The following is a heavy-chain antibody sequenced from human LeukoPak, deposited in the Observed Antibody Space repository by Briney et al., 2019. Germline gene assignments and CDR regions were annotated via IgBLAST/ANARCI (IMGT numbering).Heavy chain of an antibody. D-gene: IGHD3-3*01. CDR1: GFDFSSNW. CDR2: IKGDGIST. V-gene: IGHV3-74*01. CDR3: AKDHYWSIDY. Sequence: AGGSLRLSCAASGFDFSSNWMHWVRHAPGQGLVWVSRIKGDGISTNYADSVKGRFTISRDIAKNTLYLQMNSLRAEDTGVYYCAKDHYWSIDYWGRGTLVIVSS. J-gene: IGHJ4*02.